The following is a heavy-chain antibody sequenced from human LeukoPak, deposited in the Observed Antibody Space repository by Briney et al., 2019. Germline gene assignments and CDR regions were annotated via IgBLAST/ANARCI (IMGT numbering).Heavy chain of an antibody. D-gene: IGHD4-11*01. Sequence: GGSLRLSCAASGFTFSSYAMHWVRQAPGKGLEWVAVISYDGSNKYYADSVKGRFTISRDNSKNTLYLQMNSLRAEDTAVYYCAKDAEDGGSNYYYYFDYWGQGTLVTVSS. CDR2: ISYDGSNK. CDR3: AKDAEDGGSNYYYYFDY. CDR1: GFTFSSYA. J-gene: IGHJ4*02. V-gene: IGHV3-30-3*01.